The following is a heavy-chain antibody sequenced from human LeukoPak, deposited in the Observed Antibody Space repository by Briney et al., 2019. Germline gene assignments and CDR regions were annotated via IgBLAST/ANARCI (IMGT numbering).Heavy chain of an antibody. CDR1: GFTFSTYT. D-gene: IGHD2-2*01. Sequence: GGSLRLACAASGFTFSTYTITWVRQAPGKGLEWVSSLSSSSSYIYYADSVKGRFTISRDNAKNSLYLQMDSLRADGSAVYYCARETYCSSTSCYFDYWGQGSLVTVSS. CDR2: LSSSSSYI. V-gene: IGHV3-21*01. CDR3: ARETYCSSTSCYFDY. J-gene: IGHJ4*02.